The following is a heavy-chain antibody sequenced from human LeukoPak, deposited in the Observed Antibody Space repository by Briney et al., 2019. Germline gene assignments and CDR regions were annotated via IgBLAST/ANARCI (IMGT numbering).Heavy chain of an antibody. CDR1: GFTFSSYA. Sequence: PRGSLRLSCAASGFTFSSYAMTWVRQDPGKGLEWVSTITVGGPSTTYADSVKGRFTISRDNSKNTLYLQMNSLRAEDTAVYYCARGGAGAGIGMDVWGQGTTVTVSS. V-gene: IGHV3-23*01. CDR2: ITVGGPST. J-gene: IGHJ6*02. D-gene: IGHD6-19*01. CDR3: ARGGAGAGIGMDV.